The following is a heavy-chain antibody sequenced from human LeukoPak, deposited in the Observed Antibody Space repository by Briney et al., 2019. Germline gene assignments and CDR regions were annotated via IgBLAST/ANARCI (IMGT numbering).Heavy chain of an antibody. D-gene: IGHD1-26*01. V-gene: IGHV1-2*02. Sequence: ASVKVSCKASGYTVTGYYIHWVRQVPGQGLEWTGWINPNSGGTKYAQKFQGRVTMTRDTSISTAYMELSRLSTDDTAVYYCARDHSGSYWGWFDPWGQGTLVTVSS. CDR2: INPNSGGT. J-gene: IGHJ5*02. CDR3: ARDHSGSYWGWFDP. CDR1: GYTVTGYY.